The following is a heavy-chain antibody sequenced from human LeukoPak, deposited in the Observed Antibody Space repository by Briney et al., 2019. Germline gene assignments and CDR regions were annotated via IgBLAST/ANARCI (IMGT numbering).Heavy chain of an antibody. CDR3: ARNYNGMSN. V-gene: IGHV3-74*01. CDR1: GLTFSNYG. J-gene: IGHJ4*02. CDR2: INNDGRSA. Sequence: SGGSLRLSCAASGLTFSNYGMMWVRQAPGKGLVWVSYINNDGRSATYADSVKGRFTISRDNAKNTLYLQMNSLKAEDSAMYYCARNYNGMSNRGQGTLVIVSS. D-gene: IGHD1-26*01.